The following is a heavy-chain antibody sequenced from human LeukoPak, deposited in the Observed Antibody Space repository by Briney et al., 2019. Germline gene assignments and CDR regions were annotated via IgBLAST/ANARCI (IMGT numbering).Heavy chain of an antibody. J-gene: IGHJ6*03. CDR2: INHSGST. Sequence: SETLSLTCAVYGGSFSGYYWSWIRQPPGKGLEWIGEINHSGSTNYNPSLTSRVTISVDTSKNQFSLTLSSVTAAATAVYYCARGYCSGGSCYSYYYYNYMDVWGKGTTVTVSS. V-gene: IGHV4-34*01. D-gene: IGHD2-15*01. CDR3: ARGYCSGGSCYSYYYYNYMDV. CDR1: GGSFSGYY.